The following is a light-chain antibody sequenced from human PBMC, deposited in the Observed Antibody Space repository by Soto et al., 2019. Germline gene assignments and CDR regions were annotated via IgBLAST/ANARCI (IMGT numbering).Light chain of an antibody. V-gene: IGKV3D-15*01. J-gene: IGKJ5*01. CDR3: QQYSNWPPIT. Sequence: IVLTQSPATLSVSPGEGATLSCRASQSVGSNYLAWYQQKPGQAPRLLIYGASSRATGIPDRFSGSGSGTDFTLTISSLQSEDFAVYYCQQYSNWPPITFGQGTRLEIK. CDR1: QSVGSN. CDR2: GAS.